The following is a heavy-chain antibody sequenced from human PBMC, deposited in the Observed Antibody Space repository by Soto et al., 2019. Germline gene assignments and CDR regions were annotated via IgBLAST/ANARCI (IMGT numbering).Heavy chain of an antibody. D-gene: IGHD5-12*01. CDR1: GFTYTSSA. CDR2: IVVGSGNT. CDR3: ARDKDRLQLGGNYYYILDV. J-gene: IGHJ6*02. V-gene: IGHV1-58*02. Sequence: ASVKVSCKASGFTYTSSAMQWVRQARGQRLEWIGWIVVGSGNTNDAQKFQGRVTLTADESTSTAYMELSGLRSDDTAVYYCARDKDRLQLGGNYYYILDVWGQGTTVTVSS.